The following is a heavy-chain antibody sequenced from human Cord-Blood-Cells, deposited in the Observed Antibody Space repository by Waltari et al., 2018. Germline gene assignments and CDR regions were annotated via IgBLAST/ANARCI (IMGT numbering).Heavy chain of an antibody. V-gene: IGHV1-3*01. CDR1: GYTFTSYA. D-gene: IGHD3-22*01. CDR2: INAGNGNT. J-gene: IGHJ4*02. CDR3: ARDQYDSSGYYYY. Sequence: QVQLVQSGAEVKKPGASVKVSCKASGYTFTSYAMHWVRQAPGQRLEWMGWINAGNGNTTYSQKFQGRVTITRDTSASTAYMELSSLRSEDTAVYYCARDQYDSSGYYYYWGQGTLVTVSS.